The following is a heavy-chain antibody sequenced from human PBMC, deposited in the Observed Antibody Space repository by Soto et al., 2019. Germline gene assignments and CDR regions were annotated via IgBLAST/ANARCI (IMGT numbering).Heavy chain of an antibody. D-gene: IGHD1-26*01. J-gene: IGHJ4*02. V-gene: IGHV4-59*01. CDR1: GGSISSYY. CDR2: IYYSGST. CDR3: ARVSGSYYLDY. Sequence: QVQLQESGPGLVKPSETLSLTCTVSGGSISSYYWSWIRQPPGKGLEWIGYIYYSGSTNYNPSLKSRVTISVDTSKNQFSLKLSSVTAVDTAVYYCARVSGSYYLDYWGQGTLVTVSS.